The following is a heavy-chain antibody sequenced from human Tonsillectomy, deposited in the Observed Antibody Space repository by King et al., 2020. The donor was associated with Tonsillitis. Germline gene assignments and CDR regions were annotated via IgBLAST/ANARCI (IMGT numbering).Heavy chain of an antibody. J-gene: IGHJ4*02. D-gene: IGHD4-23*01. Sequence: VQLVESGGGLVQPGGSLRLTCAASGFTFSSYAMSWVRQAPGKGLEGVSDISGSGASTYHADSVKGRFTISRDNSKNTLYLQMNSLRAEDTAVYYCAKDGLGWFQAHYWGQGTLVTVSS. V-gene: IGHV3-23*04. CDR3: AKDGLGWFQAHY. CDR1: GFTFSSYA. CDR2: ISGSGAST.